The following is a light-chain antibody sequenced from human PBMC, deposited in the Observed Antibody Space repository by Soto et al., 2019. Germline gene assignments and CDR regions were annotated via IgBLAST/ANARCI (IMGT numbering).Light chain of an antibody. V-gene: IGLV2-14*01. CDR2: EVT. J-gene: IGLJ1*01. Sequence: QSVLTQPASVSGSPGQSMTISCTGTSSDVGGYNYVSWYQLHPGKAPKLILYEVTNRPSGVSDRFSGSKSGNTASLTISGLQAEDEADYYCGSYTSSTAYVFGTGTKVTVL. CDR3: GSYTSSTAYV. CDR1: SSDVGGYNY.